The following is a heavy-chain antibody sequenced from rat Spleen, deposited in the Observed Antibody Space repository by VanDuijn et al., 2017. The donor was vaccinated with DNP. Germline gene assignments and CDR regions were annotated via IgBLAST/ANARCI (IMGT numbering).Heavy chain of an antibody. CDR2: ISYDGGRN. CDR1: GFTFRDYY. D-gene: IGHD1-7*01. J-gene: IGHJ1*01. Sequence: EVQLVESGGGLVQPGRSLKLSCVASGFTFRDYYMAWVRQVPTKGLEWVAYISYDGGRNYNGDSVKGRFTISRDNAKSTLYLQMDSLRSEDTATYYCTTEYYGYPPYWYFDFWGPGTMVTVSS. CDR3: TTEYYGYPPYWYFDF. V-gene: IGHV5-20*01.